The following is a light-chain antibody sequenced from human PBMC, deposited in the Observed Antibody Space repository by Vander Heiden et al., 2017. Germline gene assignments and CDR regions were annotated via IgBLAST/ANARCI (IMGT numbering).Light chain of an antibody. Sequence: DIQMTQAPSSLSASVGDRVTSTCRASQSISSYLNWYQQKPGKAPKLLIYAASSLQSGVPSRFSGSGSATDFTLTISRLHPEDFATYYCRRSDSTPRTFGQGTKLEIK. CDR1: QSISSY. CDR3: RRSDSTPRT. J-gene: IGKJ2*01. V-gene: IGKV1-39*01. CDR2: AAS.